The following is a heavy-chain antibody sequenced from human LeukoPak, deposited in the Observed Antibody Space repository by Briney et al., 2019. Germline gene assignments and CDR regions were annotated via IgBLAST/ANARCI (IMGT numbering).Heavy chain of an antibody. CDR2: ISSSGSTI. V-gene: IGHV3-11*01. Sequence: PGGSLRLSCAASGFTFSDYYMSWIRQAPGKGLEWVSYISSSGSTIYYADSVKGRFTISRDNAKNSLYLQMNSLRAEDTAVYYCARAPSITIFESHDAFDIWGQGTMITVSS. CDR1: GFTFSDYY. J-gene: IGHJ3*02. D-gene: IGHD3-3*01. CDR3: ARAPSITIFESHDAFDI.